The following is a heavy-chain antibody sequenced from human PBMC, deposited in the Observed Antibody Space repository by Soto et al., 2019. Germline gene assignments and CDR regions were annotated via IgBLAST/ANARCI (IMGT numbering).Heavy chain of an antibody. D-gene: IGHD4-17*01. CDR2: IYYSGST. CDR3: ARALYYGDPHLYYYYYYMDV. CDR1: GGSISSYY. J-gene: IGHJ6*03. V-gene: IGHV4-59*01. Sequence: SETLSLTCTVSGGSISSYYWSWIRQPPGKGLEWIGYIYYSGSTNYNPSLKSRVTISVDTSKNQFSLKLSSVTAADTAVYYCARALYYGDPHLYYYYYYMDVWGKGTTVTSP.